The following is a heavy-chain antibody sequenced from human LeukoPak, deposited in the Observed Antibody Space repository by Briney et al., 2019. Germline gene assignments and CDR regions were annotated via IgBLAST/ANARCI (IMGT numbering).Heavy chain of an antibody. V-gene: IGHV4-39*07. J-gene: IGHJ4*02. CDR2: IYYSGST. CDR3: AVGELSAYYFDY. D-gene: IGHD3-10*01. CDR1: GGSINSNSYY. Sequence: SETLSLTCTVSGGSINSNSYYWGWIRQPPGKGLEWIGSIYYSGSTYYNPSLKSRVTISVDTSKNQFSLKLSSVTAADTAVYYCAVGELSAYYFDYWGQGTLVTVPS.